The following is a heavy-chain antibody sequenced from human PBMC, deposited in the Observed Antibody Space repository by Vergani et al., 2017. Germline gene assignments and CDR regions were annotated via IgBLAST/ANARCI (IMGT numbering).Heavy chain of an antibody. J-gene: IGHJ6*03. V-gene: IGHV3-49*03. D-gene: IGHD5-18*01. CDR3: RADTAMAGGYYYYYMDG. CDR1: GFTFGDYA. CDR2: IRSNAYGGTT. Sequence: EVQLVESGGGLVQPGRSLRLSCTASGFTFGDYAMSWFRQAPGKGLEWVGFIRSNAYGGTTEYAASVKGRFTISRDDSKRNAYLQMNSLKTEDTAVYYCRADTAMAGGYYYYYMDGWGKGTTVTV.